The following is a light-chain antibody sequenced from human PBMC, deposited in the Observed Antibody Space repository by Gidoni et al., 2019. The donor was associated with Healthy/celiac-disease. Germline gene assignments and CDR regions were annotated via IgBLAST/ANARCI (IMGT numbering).Light chain of an antibody. J-gene: IGLJ2*01. CDR3: QAWDSSTAV. CDR2: QDS. CDR1: KLGDKY. Sequence: SYELTQPPSVSVSPGQTASITCSGDKLGDKYACWYQQKPGQSPVLVIYQDSKRPSGIPERFSGSNSGNTATLTISGTQAMDEADYDCQAWDSSTAVFGGWTKLTVL. V-gene: IGLV3-1*01.